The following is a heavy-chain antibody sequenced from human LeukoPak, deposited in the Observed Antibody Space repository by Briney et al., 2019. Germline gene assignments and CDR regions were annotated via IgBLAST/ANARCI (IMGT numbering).Heavy chain of an antibody. Sequence: SSETLSLTCTVSGGSISSYYWIWIRQPPGKGLEWIGNIYYNGNTYYNPSLKSRVTISVDTSKNQFSLKLSSVTAADTAVYFCARRRPDTSMVDYWGQGTLVLVSS. V-gene: IGHV4-59*08. D-gene: IGHD2-2*02. CDR1: GGSISSYY. J-gene: IGHJ4*02. CDR3: ARRRPDTSMVDY. CDR2: IYYNGNT.